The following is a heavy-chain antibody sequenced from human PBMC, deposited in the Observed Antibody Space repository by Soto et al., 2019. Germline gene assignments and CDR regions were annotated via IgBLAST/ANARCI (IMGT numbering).Heavy chain of an antibody. Sequence: EVQLLDSGGGLVQPGGSLRLSCAASGFAFSNYAMNWVRQAPGKGLEWVSAISGSGGSTYYPDSVKGRFTISSYNSKNTLDLRMSSLRAEDTAVYYFAKVRMGSVYDLDYWGQGTLGTFS. CDR2: ISGSGGST. V-gene: IGHV3-23*01. CDR1: GFAFSNYA. D-gene: IGHD5-12*01. CDR3: AKVRMGSVYDLDY. J-gene: IGHJ4*02.